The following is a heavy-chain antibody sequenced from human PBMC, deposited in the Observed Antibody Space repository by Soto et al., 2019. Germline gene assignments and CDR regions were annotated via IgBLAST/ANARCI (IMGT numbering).Heavy chain of an antibody. J-gene: IGHJ4*02. CDR1: GFTFSNAW. CDR2: IKSKTDGGTT. CDR3: TTGSPYYDSSGYYTHTDFDY. Sequence: EVQLVESGGGLVKPGGSLRLSCAASGFTFSNAWMNWVRKAPGKGLEWVSRIKSKTDGGTTDYAAPVKGRFTISRDDSKNTLYLQMNSLKTEDTAVYYCTTGSPYYDSSGYYTHTDFDYWGQGTLVTVSS. D-gene: IGHD3-22*01. V-gene: IGHV3-15*07.